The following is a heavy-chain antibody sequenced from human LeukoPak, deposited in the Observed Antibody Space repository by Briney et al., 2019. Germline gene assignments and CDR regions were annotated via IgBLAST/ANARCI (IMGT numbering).Heavy chain of an antibody. J-gene: IGHJ5*02. V-gene: IGHV3-33*06. D-gene: IGHD3-3*01. CDR2: IWYDGSNK. CDR1: GFTFSSYG. Sequence: GGSLRLSCAASGFTFSSYGMHWVRQAPGKGLEWVAVIWYDGSNKYYADSVKGRFTTSRDNSKNTLYLQMNSLRAEDTAVYYCAKVPLPYYDFWSGHRAWFDPWGQGTLVTVSS. CDR3: AKVPLPYYDFWSGHRAWFDP.